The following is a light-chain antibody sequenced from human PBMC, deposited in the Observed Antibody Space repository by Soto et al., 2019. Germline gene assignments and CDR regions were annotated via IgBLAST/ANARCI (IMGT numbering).Light chain of an antibody. CDR1: QSVSSY. V-gene: IGKV3-11*01. CDR2: DAS. J-gene: IGKJ4*01. CDR3: QQRSNWPPALT. Sequence: EIVLTQSXXTLSXSPGEXATLSCRASQSVSSYLAWYQQKPGQAPRLLIYDASNRATGIPARFSGXXXXXXXXXXXSSLEPEDFAVYYCQQRSNWPPALTFGGGTKVEXK.